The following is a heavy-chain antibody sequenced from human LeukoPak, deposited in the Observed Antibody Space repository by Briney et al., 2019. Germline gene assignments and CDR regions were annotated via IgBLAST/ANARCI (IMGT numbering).Heavy chain of an antibody. CDR1: GFTFSSYA. J-gene: IGHJ3*02. CDR3: AGAYCGGDCYSVDDAFDI. Sequence: PGRSLRLSCAASGFTFSSYAMQWVRQAPGKGLEWVAVISYDGSNKYYADSVKGRFTISRDNSKNTLYLQMNSLRAEDTAVYYCAGAYCGGDCYSVDDAFDIWGQGTMVTVSS. D-gene: IGHD2-21*02. CDR2: ISYDGSNK. V-gene: IGHV3-30*04.